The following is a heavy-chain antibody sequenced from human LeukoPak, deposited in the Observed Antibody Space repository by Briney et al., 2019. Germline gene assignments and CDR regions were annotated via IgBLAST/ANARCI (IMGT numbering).Heavy chain of an antibody. CDR1: GFTFSNYA. CDR3: AKGFQTYGELSFDV. Sequence: GGTLRLSCAASGFTFSNYAKSWVRQAPGKGLERVSTVSGSDSNTYYADSVKGRFTISRDNSKPTLYLQMNSLRADDTAVYYCAKGFQTYGELSFDVWGQGTLVAVSS. CDR2: VSGSDSNT. V-gene: IGHV3-23*01. J-gene: IGHJ4*02. D-gene: IGHD4-17*01.